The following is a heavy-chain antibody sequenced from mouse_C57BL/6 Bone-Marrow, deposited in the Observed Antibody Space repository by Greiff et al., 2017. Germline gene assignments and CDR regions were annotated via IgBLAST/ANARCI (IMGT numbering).Heavy chain of an antibody. V-gene: IGHV1-55*01. J-gene: IGHJ2*01. D-gene: IGHD1-1*01. CDR2: IYPGSGST. CDR1: GYTFTSYW. Sequence: VQLQQSGAELVKPGASVKMSCKASGYTFTSYWITWVKQRPGQGLEWIGDIYPGSGSTNYNEKFKSKATLTVDTSSSTAYMQLSSLTSEDSAVYYCARKGVVAPYYFDYWGQGTTLTVSS. CDR3: ARKGVVAPYYFDY.